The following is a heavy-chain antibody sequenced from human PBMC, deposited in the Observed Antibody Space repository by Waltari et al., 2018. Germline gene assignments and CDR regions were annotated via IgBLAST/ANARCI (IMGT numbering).Heavy chain of an antibody. CDR3: AREGAARAPDY. J-gene: IGHJ4*02. D-gene: IGHD6-6*01. Sequence: EVQLVESGGGLVQPGGSRRLSCAASGFTVSSNYMSWVRQAPGKGLEWVSVIYSGGSTYYADSVKGRFTISRDNSKNTLYLQMNSLRAEDTAVYYCAREGAARAPDYWGQGTLVTVSS. V-gene: IGHV3-66*02. CDR1: GFTVSSNY. CDR2: IYSGGST.